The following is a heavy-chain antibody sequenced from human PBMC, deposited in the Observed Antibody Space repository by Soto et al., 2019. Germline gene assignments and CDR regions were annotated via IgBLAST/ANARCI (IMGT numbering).Heavy chain of an antibody. V-gene: IGHV4-59*01. CDR2: ISYTGST. Sequence: PSETLSLTCTVSGGSITSFYWSWIRQTPGKGLEWIGHISYTGSTNYNPSLKSRVTIAVDTSKNQFSLNLTSVTAADTAVYYCARECNGWYYSDYWGQGALVTVSS. D-gene: IGHD6-19*01. J-gene: IGHJ4*02. CDR3: ARECNGWYYSDY. CDR1: GGSITSFY.